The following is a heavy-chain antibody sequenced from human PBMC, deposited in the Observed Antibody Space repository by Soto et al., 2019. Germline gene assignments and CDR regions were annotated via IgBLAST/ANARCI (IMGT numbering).Heavy chain of an antibody. D-gene: IGHD2-2*01. Sequence: PSETLSLTFAVHGGSFSGYYWSWIRQPPGKGLEWIGEINHSGSTNYNPSLKSRVTISVDTSKNQFSLKLSSVTAADTAVYYCARRADTHYCSSTSCYSLGASDYWGQGTLVTVSS. V-gene: IGHV4-34*01. J-gene: IGHJ4*02. CDR3: ARRADTHYCSSTSCYSLGASDY. CDR1: GGSFSGYY. CDR2: INHSGST.